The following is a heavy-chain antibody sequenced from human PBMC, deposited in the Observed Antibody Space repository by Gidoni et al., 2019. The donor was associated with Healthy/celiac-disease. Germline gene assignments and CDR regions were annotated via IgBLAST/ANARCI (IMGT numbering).Heavy chain of an antibody. D-gene: IGHD5-18*01. J-gene: IGHJ4*02. CDR3: ARAHTAMGSFDY. Sequence: QVQLVESGGGVVQQGRSLRLSCAAAGVTFSSYAMHWVRQAPGKGLEWVAVISYDGSNKYYADSVKGRFTISRDNSKNTLYLQMNSLRAEDTAVYYCARAHTAMGSFDYWGQGTLVTVSS. V-gene: IGHV3-30*04. CDR1: GVTFSSYA. CDR2: ISYDGSNK.